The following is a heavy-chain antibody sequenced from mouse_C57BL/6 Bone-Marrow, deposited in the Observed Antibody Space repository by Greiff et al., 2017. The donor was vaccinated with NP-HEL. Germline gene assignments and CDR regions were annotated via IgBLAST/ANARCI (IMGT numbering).Heavy chain of an antibody. CDR2: ISSGGDYI. J-gene: IGHJ2*01. V-gene: IGHV5-9-1*02. CDR1: GFTFSSYA. Sequence: EVKVEESGEGLVKPGGSLKLSCAASGFTFSSYAMSWVRQTPEKRLEWVAYISSGGDYIYYADTVKGRFTISRDNARNTLYLQMSSLKSEDTAMYYCTREDGYHRYWGQGTTLTVSS. CDR3: TREDGYHRY. D-gene: IGHD2-3*01.